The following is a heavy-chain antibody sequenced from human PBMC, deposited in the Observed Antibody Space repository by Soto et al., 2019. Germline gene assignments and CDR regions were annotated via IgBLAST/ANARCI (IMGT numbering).Heavy chain of an antibody. CDR1: GFTFSSYG. V-gene: IGHV3-30*18. Sequence: QVQLVESGGGVVQPGRSLRLSCAASGFTFSSYGMHWVRQAPGKGLEWVAVISYDGSNRYYADSVKGRFTISRDNSKNTLYLQMNSLRAEGTAVYYCAKDGGARAVVAALDYWGQGTLVTVSS. J-gene: IGHJ4*02. CDR3: AKDGGARAVVAALDY. D-gene: IGHD2-15*01. CDR2: ISYDGSNR.